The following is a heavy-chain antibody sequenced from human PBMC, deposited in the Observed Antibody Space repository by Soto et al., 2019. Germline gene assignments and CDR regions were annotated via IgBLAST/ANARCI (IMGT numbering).Heavy chain of an antibody. CDR2: IYYSGRT. CDR1: GGSISSSSYY. D-gene: IGHD6-13*01. Sequence: QLQLQESGPGLVKPSETLSLTCTVSGGSISSSSYYWGWIRQPPGKGLEWIGSIYYSGRTYYNPSLKSRVTISVDTSKNQFSLKLSSVTSADTAVYYCARQYFGATIAADHWFDPWGQGTLVTVSS. J-gene: IGHJ5*02. V-gene: IGHV4-39*01. CDR3: ARQYFGATIAADHWFDP.